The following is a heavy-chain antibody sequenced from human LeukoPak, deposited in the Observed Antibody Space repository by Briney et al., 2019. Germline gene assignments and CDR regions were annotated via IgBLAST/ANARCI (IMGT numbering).Heavy chain of an antibody. CDR3: AKGRAKYYYDSTAYYILDF. D-gene: IGHD3-22*01. J-gene: IGHJ4*02. CDR2: ILFDGSNT. CDR1: GFNFSSFG. V-gene: IGHV3-30*18. Sequence: GKSLRLSCAVSGFNFSSFGMHWVRQAPGKGLERLAFILFDGSNTCYADSVKGRFTISRDNSKNTLYLHVNSLRADDTAVYYCAKGRAKYYYDSTAYYILDFWGQGTLVTVSS.